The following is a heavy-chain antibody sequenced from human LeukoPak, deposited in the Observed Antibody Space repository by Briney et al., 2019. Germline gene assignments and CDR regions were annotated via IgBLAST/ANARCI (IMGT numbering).Heavy chain of an antibody. CDR2: ISGSGSVI. CDR3: ASAYYDSGNYPYCFDY. D-gene: IGHD3-10*01. Sequence: GGSLRLSCAASGFTFRSYEMNWVRQAPGKGLEWVSYISGSGSVIYYADSVRGRFTISRDNAQNLLNLQMKSLRAEDTGVYYCASAYYDSGNYPYCFDYWGQGTLVTVSS. J-gene: IGHJ4*02. CDR1: GFTFRSYE. V-gene: IGHV3-48*03.